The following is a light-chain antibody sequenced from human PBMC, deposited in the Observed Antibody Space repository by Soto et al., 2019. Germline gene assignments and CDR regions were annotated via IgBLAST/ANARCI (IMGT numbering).Light chain of an antibody. Sequence: DLHIAESRSTLSSSVGDRVTITCRASQSISSFLAWYHQKPVKAAKLLIYKASTLKSGVPSRFSGSGSGTEFTLTISSLQPDDFATYYCQHYNSYSEAFGQGTKVDIK. CDR1: QSISSF. J-gene: IGKJ1*01. CDR3: QHYNSYSEA. CDR2: KAS. V-gene: IGKV1-5*03.